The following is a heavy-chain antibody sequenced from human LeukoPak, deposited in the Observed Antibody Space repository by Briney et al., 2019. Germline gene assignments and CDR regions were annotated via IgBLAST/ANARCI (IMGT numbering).Heavy chain of an antibody. V-gene: IGHV3-23*01. J-gene: IGHJ4*02. Sequence: GGSLRLSCAASGFTFSSYAMSWVRQAPGKGLEWVSAISDSGGSTYYADSVKGRFTISRDNSKNTLYLQMNSLRAEDTAVYYCARDSGRRYYYDSSGTLPDYWGQGALVTVSS. D-gene: IGHD3-22*01. CDR2: ISDSGGST. CDR3: ARDSGRRYYYDSSGTLPDY. CDR1: GFTFSSYA.